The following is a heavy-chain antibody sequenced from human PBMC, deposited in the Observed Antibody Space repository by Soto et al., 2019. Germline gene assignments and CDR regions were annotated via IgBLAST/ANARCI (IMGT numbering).Heavy chain of an antibody. CDR1: GGSFSGYY. CDR3: ASLSRDLNYYDSSGHPYYFDY. CDR2: INHSGST. Sequence: SETLSLTCAVSGGSFSGYYWRWIRQPPGKGLEWIGEINHSGSTNYNPSLKSRVTISVDTSKNQFSLKLSSVTAADTAVYYCASLSRDLNYYDSSGHPYYFDYWGQGPLGTVSS. D-gene: IGHD3-22*01. V-gene: IGHV4-34*01. J-gene: IGHJ4*02.